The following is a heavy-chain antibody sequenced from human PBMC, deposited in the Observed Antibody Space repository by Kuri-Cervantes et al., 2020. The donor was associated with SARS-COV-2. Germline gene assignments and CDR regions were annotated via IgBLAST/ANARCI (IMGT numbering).Heavy chain of an antibody. CDR2: IYYSGST. Sequence: ESLKISCTVSGGSISSHYWSWIRQPPGKGLEWIGYIYYSGSTNYNPSLKSRVTISVDTSKNQFSLKLSSVTAADTAVYYCARGSAGTDYYYYMDVWGKGTTVTVSS. CDR3: ARGSAGTDYYYYMDV. D-gene: IGHD6-13*01. J-gene: IGHJ6*03. CDR1: GGSISSHY. V-gene: IGHV4-59*11.